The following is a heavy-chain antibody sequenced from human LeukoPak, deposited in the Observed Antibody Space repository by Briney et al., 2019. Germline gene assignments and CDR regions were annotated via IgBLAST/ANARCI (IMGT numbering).Heavy chain of an antibody. CDR2: ISANGAST. Sequence: PGGSLRLSCEASGFSFDVHGLSWVRQAPGKGLEWISGISANGASTGYGDSVQGRFTISRDNAKNSLHLQMNSLRVEDTAFYHCARHNYFGSGSHYPHALDSWGLGTLVTVSS. D-gene: IGHD3-10*01. J-gene: IGHJ4*02. CDR3: ARHNYFGSGSHYPHALDS. V-gene: IGHV3-20*01. CDR1: GFSFDVHG.